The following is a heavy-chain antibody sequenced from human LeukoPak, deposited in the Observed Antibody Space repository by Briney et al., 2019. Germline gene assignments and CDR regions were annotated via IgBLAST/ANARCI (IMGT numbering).Heavy chain of an antibody. CDR1: GFTVSSNY. V-gene: IGHV3-53*04. Sequence: PGGSLRLSCAASGFTVSSNYMSWVRQAPGKGLEWVPVIYSGGSTYYADSVKGRFTISRHNSKNTLYLQMNSLRAEDTAVYYCARDMTTPGYYGMDVWGQGTTVTVSS. CDR3: ARDMTTPGYYGMDV. CDR2: IYSGGST. D-gene: IGHD4-11*01. J-gene: IGHJ6*02.